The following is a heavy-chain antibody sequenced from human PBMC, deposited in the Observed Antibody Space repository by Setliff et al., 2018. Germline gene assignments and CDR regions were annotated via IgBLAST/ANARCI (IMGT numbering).Heavy chain of an antibody. Sequence: GESLKISCAASGFTFSSYAMHWVRQAPGKGLEWVAVISYDGSNKYYADSVKGRFTISRDNSKNTLYLQMSSLRAEDTAVYYCARDRLRSDSPWGYFDYWGQGTLVTVSS. D-gene: IGHD3-16*01. J-gene: IGHJ4*02. CDR1: GFTFSSYA. CDR2: ISYDGSNK. V-gene: IGHV3-30*04. CDR3: ARDRLRSDSPWGYFDY.